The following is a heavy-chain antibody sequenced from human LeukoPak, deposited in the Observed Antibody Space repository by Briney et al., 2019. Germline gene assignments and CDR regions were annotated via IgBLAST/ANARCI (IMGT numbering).Heavy chain of an antibody. CDR2: MNPNSGNT. Sequence: GASVKVSCKASGYTFTSYDINWVRQATGQGLEWMGWMNPNSGNTGYAQKFQDRVTMTRDTSISTAYMELSRLRSDDTALYYCARDQNYYDSTSYYGMDYWGQGTLVTVAS. CDR1: GYTFTSYD. V-gene: IGHV1-8*02. CDR3: ARDQNYYDSTSYYGMDY. D-gene: IGHD3-22*01. J-gene: IGHJ4*02.